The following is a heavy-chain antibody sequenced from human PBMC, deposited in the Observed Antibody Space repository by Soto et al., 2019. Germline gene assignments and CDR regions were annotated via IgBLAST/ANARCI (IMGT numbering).Heavy chain of an antibody. CDR2: ISYDGSNK. D-gene: IGHD7-27*01. CDR1: GFIFSSYG. Sequence: QVQLVESGGGVVQPGRSLRLSCAVSGFIFSSYGMHWVRQAPGKGLEWVALISYDGSNKLYADSVKGRFTISRDNSKNTLYLQMNSLRTEDTAVYYCAKWESDGDRSYDYWGQGSLVTVSS. CDR3: AKWESDGDRSYDY. J-gene: IGHJ4*02. V-gene: IGHV3-30*18.